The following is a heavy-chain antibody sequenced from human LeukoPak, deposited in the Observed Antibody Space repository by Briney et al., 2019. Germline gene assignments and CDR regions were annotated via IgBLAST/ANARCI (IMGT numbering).Heavy chain of an antibody. Sequence: GGSLRLSCVASGFTFSDYYMSWIRQAPGKGLEWISYITNSGSTTFYADSVKGRFSISRDNANNSLFLQMNSLRAEDTAVYYCTRDVRLRHKYYHMDVWGKGTTVTVSS. V-gene: IGHV3-11*04. CDR1: GFTFSDYY. CDR2: ITNSGSTT. CDR3: TRDVRLRHKYYHMDV. J-gene: IGHJ6*03. D-gene: IGHD4-17*01.